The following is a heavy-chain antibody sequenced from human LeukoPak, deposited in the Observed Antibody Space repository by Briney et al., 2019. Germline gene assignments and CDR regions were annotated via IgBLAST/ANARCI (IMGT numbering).Heavy chain of an antibody. CDR3: ARGPRYCSGGSCYSDYYYYYGMDV. CDR2: ISAYNGNT. CDR1: GYTFTSYG. V-gene: IGHV1-18*01. D-gene: IGHD2-15*01. J-gene: IGHJ6*02. Sequence: ASVKVSCKASGYTFTSYGISWVRQAPGQGLEWMGWISAYNGNTNYAQKLQGRVTMTTDTSTSTDYMELSRLRSDDTAVYYCARGPRYCSGGSCYSDYYYYYGMDVWGQGTTVTVSS.